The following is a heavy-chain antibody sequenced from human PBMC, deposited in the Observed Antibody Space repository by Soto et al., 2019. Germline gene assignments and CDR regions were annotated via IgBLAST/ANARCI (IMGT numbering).Heavy chain of an antibody. CDR1: GFTFSGSA. V-gene: IGHV3-73*01. CDR3: TRHQDMVRGLMGYYYGMDV. D-gene: IGHD3-10*01. Sequence: PGGSLRLSCAASGFTFSGSAMHWVRQVSGKGLEWVGRIRSKANSYATAYAASVKGRFTISRDDSKNTAYLQMNSLKTEDTAVYYCTRHQDMVRGLMGYYYGMDVWGQGTTVTVSS. J-gene: IGHJ6*02. CDR2: IRSKANSYAT.